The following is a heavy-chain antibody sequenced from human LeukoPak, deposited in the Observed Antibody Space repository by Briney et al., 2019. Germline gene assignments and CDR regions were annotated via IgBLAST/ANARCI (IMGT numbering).Heavy chain of an antibody. CDR3: ARKASKQRLDY. CDR2: INHSGST. CDR1: GYSIRSGYY. D-gene: IGHD6-25*01. V-gene: IGHV4-38-2*02. J-gene: IGHJ4*02. Sequence: SETLSLTCSVSGYSIRSGYYWGWIRQPPGKGLEWIGEINHSGSTNYNPSLKSRVTISIDTSKNQFSVKLSSVTATDTAVYYCARKASKQRLDYWGQGTLVTVSS.